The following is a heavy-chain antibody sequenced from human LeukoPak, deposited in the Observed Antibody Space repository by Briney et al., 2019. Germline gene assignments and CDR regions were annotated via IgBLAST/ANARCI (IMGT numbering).Heavy chain of an antibody. J-gene: IGHJ4*01. CDR2: VSSDGLET. V-gene: IGHV3-30*01. Sequence: GGSLRLSCAASGFIFTDYGVHWVRQTPGKGLEWVAAVSSDGLETDYADSVKGRFTLSRDNSQILVYLQITNLRPDDTVVYYCARGGNIMMRGVLSPDGFFESWGQEPWS. CDR1: GFIFTDYG. D-gene: IGHD3-10*01. CDR3: ARGGNIMMRGVLSPDGFFES.